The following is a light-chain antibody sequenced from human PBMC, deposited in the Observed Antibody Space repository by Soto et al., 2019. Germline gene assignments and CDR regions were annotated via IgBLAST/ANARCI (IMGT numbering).Light chain of an antibody. CDR2: GNT. V-gene: IGLV1-40*01. CDR3: QSYDSSLTGSI. Sequence: QSEMTQPRSVAGAAGQTVTISCTGSSSNLGPGFDVHWYQHVPGKAPKLVLYGNTIRPSGVPDRFSGSKSGSSASLAITGLQAEDEADYYCQSYDSSLTGSIFGTGTKVTVL. J-gene: IGLJ1*01. CDR1: SSNLGPGFD.